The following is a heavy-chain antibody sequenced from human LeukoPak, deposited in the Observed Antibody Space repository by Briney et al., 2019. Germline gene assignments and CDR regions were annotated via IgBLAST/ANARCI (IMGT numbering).Heavy chain of an antibody. D-gene: IGHD3-22*01. V-gene: IGHV3-23*01. Sequence: GGSLRLSCAGSGFPFSSYPISWVRQPPGKGLEWVSAITASGDSTYSADSVKGRFTISRDNSKDTLYLQMNSLRAEDTAVYYCAKNYYDSSGYLSSLYFDYWGQGTLVTVSS. CDR2: ITASGDST. CDR1: GFPFSSYP. CDR3: AKNYYDSSGYLSSLYFDY. J-gene: IGHJ4*02.